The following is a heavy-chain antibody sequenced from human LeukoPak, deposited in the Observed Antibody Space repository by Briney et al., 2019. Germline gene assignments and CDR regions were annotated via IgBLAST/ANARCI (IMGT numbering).Heavy chain of an antibody. CDR1: GYSFTSYW. D-gene: IGHD6-13*01. J-gene: IGHJ5*02. CDR2: IYPGDSDT. V-gene: IGHV5-51*01. Sequence: GESLKISCKGSGYSFTSYWIGWVRQMPGKGLEWMGIIYPGDSDTRYSPSFQGQVTISADKSISTAYLQWSSLKASDTAMYYCARREAAAGIQTNWFDPWGQGTLVTVSS. CDR3: ARREAAAGIQTNWFDP.